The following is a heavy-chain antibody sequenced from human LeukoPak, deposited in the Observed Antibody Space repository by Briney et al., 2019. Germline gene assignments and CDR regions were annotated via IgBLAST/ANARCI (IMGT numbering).Heavy chain of an antibody. CDR1: GFTFSSYA. D-gene: IGHD4-17*01. CDR2: ISGSGGST. Sequence: GGSLRLPCAASGFTFSSYAMSWVRQAPGKGLEWVSAISGSGGSTYYADSVKVRFTISRDNSKNTLYLQMNSLRAEDTAVYYCAKDFYGDYGWYFDLWGRGTLVTVSS. CDR3: AKDFYGDYGWYFDL. J-gene: IGHJ2*01. V-gene: IGHV3-23*01.